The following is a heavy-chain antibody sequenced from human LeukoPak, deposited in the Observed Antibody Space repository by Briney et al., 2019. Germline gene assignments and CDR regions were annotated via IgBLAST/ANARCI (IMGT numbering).Heavy chain of an antibody. CDR1: GYTFTGYY. Sequence: ASVKVSCKASGYTFTGYYMHWVRQAPGQGLEWMGWINPNSGGTNYAQKFQGRVTMTRDTSISTAYMELSRLRSDDTAVYYCARDTRDAIAVAGPYYYYSYMDVWGKGTTVTVSS. D-gene: IGHD6-19*01. CDR2: INPNSGGT. J-gene: IGHJ6*03. V-gene: IGHV1-2*02. CDR3: ARDTRDAIAVAGPYYYYSYMDV.